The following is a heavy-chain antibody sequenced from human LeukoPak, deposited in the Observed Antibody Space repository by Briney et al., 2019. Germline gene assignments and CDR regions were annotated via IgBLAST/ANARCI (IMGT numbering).Heavy chain of an antibody. V-gene: IGHV3-30*18. CDR1: GFTFSSYG. J-gene: IGHJ4*02. CDR3: AKDQYQRIEYYFDY. CDR2: ISYDGSNK. D-gene: IGHD2-2*01. Sequence: PGRSLRLSCAASGFTFSSYGMHWVRQAPGKGLEWVAVISYDGSNKYYADSVKGRFTISRDNSKNTLYLQMNSLRAEDTAVYYCAKDQYQRIEYYFDYWGQGTLVTVSS.